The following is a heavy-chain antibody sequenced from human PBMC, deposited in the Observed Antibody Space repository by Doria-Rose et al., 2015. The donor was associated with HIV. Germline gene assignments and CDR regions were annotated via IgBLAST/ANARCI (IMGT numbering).Heavy chain of an antibody. D-gene: IGHD6-13*01. CDR3: ARDRPSSSWTFDN. CDR2: IYYSGTT. CDR1: GGSINSGRYY. Sequence: QVQLQESGPGLVKPSQTLSLTCTVSGGSINSGRYYWSWIRQRPGKGLEWIGYIYYSGTTSYNPSLKSRVAISVDTTKNQFSLKLSSVTAADTAVYYCARDRPSSSWTFDNWSQGTLVTVSS. J-gene: IGHJ4*02. V-gene: IGHV4-31*03.